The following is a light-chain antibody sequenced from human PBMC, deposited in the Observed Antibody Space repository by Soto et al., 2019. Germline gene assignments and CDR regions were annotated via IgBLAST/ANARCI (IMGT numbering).Light chain of an antibody. CDR3: NSYTSTSTLVV. CDR1: NSDIGGYNY. V-gene: IGLV2-14*01. CDR2: DVD. J-gene: IGLJ2*01. Sequence: QSALTQPASVSGSPGQSITISCTGTNSDIGGYNYVSWYQQHPGKAPKLMIYDVDNRPSGVSNRFSGSKSGNTASLTISGLQAEDEADYYCNSYTSTSTLVVFGGGTKLTVL.